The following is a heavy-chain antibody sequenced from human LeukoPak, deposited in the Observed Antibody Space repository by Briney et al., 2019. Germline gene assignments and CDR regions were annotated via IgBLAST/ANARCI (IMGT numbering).Heavy chain of an antibody. CDR2: INPNSGGT. CDR3: ARAVVVVPAAIFRNWFDP. V-gene: IGHV1-2*02. J-gene: IGHJ5*02. D-gene: IGHD2-2*01. CDR1: GYSFTSYY. Sequence: PGESLKISCKGSGYSFTSYYMHWVRQAPGQGLEWMGWINPNSGGTNYAQKFQGRVTMTRDTSISTAYMELSRLRSDDTAVYYCARAVVVVPAAIFRNWFDPWGQGTLVTVSS.